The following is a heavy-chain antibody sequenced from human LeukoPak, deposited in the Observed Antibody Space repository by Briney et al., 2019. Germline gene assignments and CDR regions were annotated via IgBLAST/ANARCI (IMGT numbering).Heavy chain of an antibody. V-gene: IGHV4-39*01. J-gene: IGHJ5*02. CDR2: IYYSGST. D-gene: IGHD4-17*01. CDR3: ASKRGYYGDYGMNWFDP. CDR1: GGSISSSSYY. Sequence: PSQTLSLTCTVSGGSISSSSYYWGWIRQPPGKGLGWSGSIYYSGSTYYNPSLKSRVTISVDTSKNQLSLKLSSVTAAETAVYSCASKRGYYGDYGMNWFDPWGQGTLVTVSS.